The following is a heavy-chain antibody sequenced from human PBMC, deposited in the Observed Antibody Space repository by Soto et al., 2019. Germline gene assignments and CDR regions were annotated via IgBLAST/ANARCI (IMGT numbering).Heavy chain of an antibody. CDR1: GGSISSYY. D-gene: IGHD3-16*01. CDR3: ARTAWGFFDY. CDR2: IYYSGST. V-gene: IGHV4-59*01. J-gene: IGHJ4*02. Sequence: SETLSLTCTVSGGSISSYYWSWIRQPPGKGLEWIGYIYYSGSTNYNPSLKSRVTISVDTSKNQFSLKLSSVTAADTAVYYCARTAWGFFDYWGQGTLVTVSS.